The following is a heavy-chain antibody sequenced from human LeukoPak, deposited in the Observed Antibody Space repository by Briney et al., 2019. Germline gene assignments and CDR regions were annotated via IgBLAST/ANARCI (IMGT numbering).Heavy chain of an antibody. J-gene: IGHJ4*02. Sequence: GGSLRLSCAASGFTFSDYYMSWIRQAPGKGLEWVSYISSSGSTIYYADSVKGRFTISRDNAKNSLYLQMNSLRAEDTAVYYCARTYYDILTGYYPFDYWGRGTLVTVSS. CDR1: GFTFSDYY. V-gene: IGHV3-11*04. CDR3: ARTYYDILTGYYPFDY. CDR2: ISSSGSTI. D-gene: IGHD3-9*01.